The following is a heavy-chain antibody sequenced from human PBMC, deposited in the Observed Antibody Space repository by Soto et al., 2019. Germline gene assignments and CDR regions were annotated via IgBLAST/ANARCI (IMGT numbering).Heavy chain of an antibody. V-gene: IGHV4-30-4*01. CDR2: IYYSGST. D-gene: IGHD1-1*01. CDR3: ASNSCRYTFYDY. J-gene: IGHJ4*02. CDR1: GGSISSGDYY. Sequence: QVQLQESGPGLVKPSQTLSLTCTVSGGSISSGDYYWSWIRQPPGKGLEWIGYIYYSGSTYYTPSLKSGVTISVDTSKSQFTLKLSSVTAAGTAGYYFASNSCRYTFYDYWCQGTLVSVSS.